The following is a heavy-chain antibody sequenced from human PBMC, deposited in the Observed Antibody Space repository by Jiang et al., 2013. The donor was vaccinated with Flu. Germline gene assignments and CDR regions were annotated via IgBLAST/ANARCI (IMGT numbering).Heavy chain of an antibody. CDR1: GVSISTPNYF. D-gene: IGHD1-26*01. CDR3: ARHGTWAFYFDY. CDR2: IYYDGST. J-gene: IGHJ4*01. V-gene: IGHV4-39*01. Sequence: GSGLVKPSETLSLTCTVSGVSISTPNYFWGWIRQPPGKGLEWIGSIYYDGSTYYSPSLKSRVTMSVDTSKEQFSLKLRSVTAADTAVYYCARHGTWAFYFDY.